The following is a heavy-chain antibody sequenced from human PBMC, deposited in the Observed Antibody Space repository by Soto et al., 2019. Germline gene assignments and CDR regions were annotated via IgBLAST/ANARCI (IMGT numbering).Heavy chain of an antibody. V-gene: IGHV3-23*01. CDR1: GFTVSSNY. D-gene: IGHD6-13*01. CDR2: ISGSGRVT. J-gene: IGHJ4*02. Sequence: WWSLRLSCSASGFTVSSNYMSWFRQAPGKGLEWVSGISGSGRVTYYGDSVQGRFTISRDNSKNTLYLQMNSLRAEDTALYYCARDTIGGGFQQLVLGPSYFDYWGQGTLVTVSS. CDR3: ARDTIGGGFQQLVLGPSYFDY.